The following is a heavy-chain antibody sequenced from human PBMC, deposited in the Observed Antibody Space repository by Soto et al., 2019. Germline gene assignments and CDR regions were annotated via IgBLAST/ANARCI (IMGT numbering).Heavy chain of an antibody. CDR3: AKRRAISNKLFFDH. J-gene: IGHJ4*02. Sequence: QITLRESGPTLVKPTQTLTLSCTLSGFSINTGGVGVGWIRQPPGKAPEWLALLYWKDDEWYSQPLRYRLSVTKVAPENRVVLTMTHLDPTDTGTYYCAKRRAISNKLFFDHWGQGALVTVSS. D-gene: IGHD4-4*01. V-gene: IGHV2-5*01. CDR2: LYWKDDE. CDR1: GFSINTGGVG.